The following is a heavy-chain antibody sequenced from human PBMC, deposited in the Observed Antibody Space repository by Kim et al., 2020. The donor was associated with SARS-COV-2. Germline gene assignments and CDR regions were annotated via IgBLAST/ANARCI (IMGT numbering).Heavy chain of an antibody. CDR1: GGSISSYY. V-gene: IGHV4-4*07. CDR2: IYTSGST. CDR3: ARVVSSGYYDARYYFDY. J-gene: IGHJ4*02. Sequence: SETLSLTCTVSGGSISSYYWSWIRQPAGKGLEWIGRIYTSGSTNYNPSLKSRVTMSVDTSKNQFSLKLSSVTAADTAVYYCARVVSSGYYDARYYFDYWGQGTLVTVSS. D-gene: IGHD3-22*01.